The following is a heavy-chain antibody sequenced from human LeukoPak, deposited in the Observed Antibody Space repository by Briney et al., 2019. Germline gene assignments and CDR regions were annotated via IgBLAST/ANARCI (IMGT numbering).Heavy chain of an antibody. Sequence: PGGSLRLSCAASGFTFSSYGMHWVRQAPGKGLEWVAVVSYDGSNKYYADSVKGRFTFSRDNSKNKLYLQMNSLRSEDTAVDYCATDRGAASGWYHFDYWGQGTLVIASS. CDR1: GFTFSSYG. J-gene: IGHJ4*02. D-gene: IGHD6-19*01. V-gene: IGHV3-30*03. CDR2: VSYDGSNK. CDR3: ATDRGAASGWYHFDY.